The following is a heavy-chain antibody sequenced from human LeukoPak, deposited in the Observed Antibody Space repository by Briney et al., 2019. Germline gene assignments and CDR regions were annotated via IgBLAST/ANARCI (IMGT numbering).Heavy chain of an antibody. V-gene: IGHV4-59*01. D-gene: IGHD3-22*01. CDR1: GVSISSYY. CDR2: IYSSGST. CDR3: ARDRGGDYDSSGCQYHFDY. Sequence: SETLSLTCTVSGVSISSYYWTWIRQPPGKGLEWIGYIYSSGSTNYSPSLKSRVTISIDTSKNQFSLRLSSVTAADTAVYFCARDRGGDYDSSGCQYHFDYWGQGALVTVSS. J-gene: IGHJ4*02.